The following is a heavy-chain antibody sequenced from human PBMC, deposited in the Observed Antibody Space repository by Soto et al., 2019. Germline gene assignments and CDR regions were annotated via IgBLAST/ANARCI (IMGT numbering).Heavy chain of an antibody. CDR1: GGTFSSYA. CDR3: AKARGYYDSSGYGYFDY. Sequence: QVQLVQSGAEVTKPGSSVKVSCKASGGTFSSYAISWVLQAPGQGLEWMGGIIPIFGTANYAQKFQGRVTITADESTSTAYMELSSLRSEDTAVYYCAKARGYYDSSGYGYFDYWCQGTLVTVSS. J-gene: IGHJ4*02. V-gene: IGHV1-69*01. CDR2: IIPIFGTA. D-gene: IGHD3-22*01.